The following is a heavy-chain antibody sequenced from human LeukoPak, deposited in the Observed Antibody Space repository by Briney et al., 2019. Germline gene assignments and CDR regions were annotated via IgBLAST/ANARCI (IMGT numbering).Heavy chain of an antibody. V-gene: IGHV3-48*01. D-gene: IGHD5-18*01. CDR1: GFTFSSYS. J-gene: IGHJ4*02. CDR3: ARDKSYGKEY. CDR2: ISSSSSTI. Sequence: PGGSLRLSCAASGFTFSSYSMNWVRQAPGKGLEWVSYISSSSSTIYYADSVKGRFTISRDNSKNALYLQMNSLRAEDTAVYYCARDKSYGKEYWGQGTLVTVSS.